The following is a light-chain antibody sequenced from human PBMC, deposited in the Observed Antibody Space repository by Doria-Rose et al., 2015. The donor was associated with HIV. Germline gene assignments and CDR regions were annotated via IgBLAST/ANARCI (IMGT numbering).Light chain of an antibody. CDR2: DAS. CDR1: QRVKSSY. V-gene: IGKV3-20*01. CDR3: QQYGTSRGA. Sequence: TQSPGTLSLSPGERATLSCRASQRVKSSYLAWYQQKHVQAPRLLIYDASTRATGIPDRFSGSGSGTDFTLTISRLEPEDVAVYYCQQYGTSRGAFGQGTRLEIK. J-gene: IGKJ5*01.